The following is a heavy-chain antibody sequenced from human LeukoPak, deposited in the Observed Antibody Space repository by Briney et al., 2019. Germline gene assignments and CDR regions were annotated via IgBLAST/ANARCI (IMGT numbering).Heavy chain of an antibody. CDR1: GYTFTSYG. CDR2: ISAYNGNT. Sequence: ASVKVSCKASGYTFTSYGISWVRQAPGQGLEWMGWISAYNGNTNYAQKLQGRVTMTTDTSTSTAYMELRSLRSDDTAVYYCARVRPVAGTLFFDYWGQGTLVTVSS. CDR3: ARVRPVAGTLFFDY. J-gene: IGHJ4*02. V-gene: IGHV1-18*01. D-gene: IGHD6-19*01.